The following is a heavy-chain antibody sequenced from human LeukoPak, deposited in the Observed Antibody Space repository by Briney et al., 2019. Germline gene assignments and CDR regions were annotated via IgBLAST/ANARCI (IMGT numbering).Heavy chain of an antibody. CDR3: AREHIGRYYYYMDV. D-gene: IGHD5-12*01. Sequence: SQTLSLTCNVSGVSVSDGRYYWTRIRQHPGKGLEWIGYKYYSGSTYYNPSLKSRVTISVDTSKNQFSLKLSSVTAADTAVYYCAREHIGRYYYYMDVWGKGTTVTVSS. V-gene: IGHV4-31*03. CDR1: GVSVSDGRYY. CDR2: KYYSGST. J-gene: IGHJ6*03.